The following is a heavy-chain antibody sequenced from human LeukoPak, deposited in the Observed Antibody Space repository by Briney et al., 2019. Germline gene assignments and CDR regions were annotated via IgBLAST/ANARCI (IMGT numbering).Heavy chain of an antibody. J-gene: IGHJ4*02. CDR1: GFTFDDYG. Sequence: PGGSLRLSCAASGFTFDDYGMSWVRQAPGKGLKWVSGINWNGGSTGYADSVKGRFTISRDNSKNSLYLQMNSLRAEDTALYYCAKASGGYSYGYFDYWGQGTLVTVSS. D-gene: IGHD5-18*01. CDR3: AKASGGYSYGYFDY. CDR2: INWNGGST. V-gene: IGHV3-20*04.